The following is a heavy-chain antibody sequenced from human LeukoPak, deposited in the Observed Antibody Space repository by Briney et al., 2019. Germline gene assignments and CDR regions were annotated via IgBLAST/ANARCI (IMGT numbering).Heavy chain of an antibody. Sequence: SEPLSLTCTVSGGSFSSYYWTWIRQPPGKGLEWIGYIFYSGGSNYNPSLKSRVTISVDTSKNHFSLKLSSVTAADTAVYYCARLGSTFDIWGQGTMVTVSS. CDR1: GGSFSSYY. D-gene: IGHD2-2*01. CDR2: IFYSGGS. J-gene: IGHJ3*02. V-gene: IGHV4-59*08. CDR3: ARLGSTFDI.